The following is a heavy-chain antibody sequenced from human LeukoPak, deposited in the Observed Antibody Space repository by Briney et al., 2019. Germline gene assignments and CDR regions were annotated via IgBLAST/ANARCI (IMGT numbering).Heavy chain of an antibody. V-gene: IGHV3-66*01. CDR1: GFTVSSNY. CDR3: AKDRWLRSYFDY. D-gene: IGHD5-12*01. J-gene: IGHJ4*02. Sequence: GGSLRLSCAASGFTVSSNYMTWVRQAPGKGLEWVSVIYSGGSTYYADSVKGRFTISRDNSKNTLYLQMNSLRAEDTAVYYCAKDRWLRSYFDYWGQGTLVTVSS. CDR2: IYSGGST.